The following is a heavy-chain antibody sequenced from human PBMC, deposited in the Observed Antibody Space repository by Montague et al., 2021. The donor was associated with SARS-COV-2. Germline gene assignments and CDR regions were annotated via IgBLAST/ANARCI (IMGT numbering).Heavy chain of an antibody. CDR2: INHSGTT. J-gene: IGHJ4*02. Sequence: SETLSLTCAVYGGSFSGYYWTWIHQSPGKGLEWIAEINHSGTTNYNFNPSLRSRVTISVDTSKSQFSLKLSSVTAADTGVYYCARWDPQTLTLIGLRGKSASDXWGQGTLVTVSS. CDR3: ARWDPQTLTLIGLRGKSASDX. V-gene: IGHV4-34*01. CDR1: GGSFSGYY. D-gene: IGHD4-23*01.